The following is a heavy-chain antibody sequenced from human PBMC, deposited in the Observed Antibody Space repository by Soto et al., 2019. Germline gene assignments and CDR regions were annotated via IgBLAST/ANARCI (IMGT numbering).Heavy chain of an antibody. CDR2: ISYDGSNK. CDR3: AKDPPGSSGWYPGDP. V-gene: IGHV3-30*18. Sequence: QVQLVESGGGGVQPGRSLRLSFAASGFTFSSDGMHWVRQAPGKGLEWVAVISYDGSNKYYADSVKGRFTISRDNSKNTLYLQMNSMRAEDTAVYYCAKDPPGSSGWYPGDPWGQGPLVTVSS. CDR1: GFTFSSDG. J-gene: IGHJ5*02. D-gene: IGHD6-19*01.